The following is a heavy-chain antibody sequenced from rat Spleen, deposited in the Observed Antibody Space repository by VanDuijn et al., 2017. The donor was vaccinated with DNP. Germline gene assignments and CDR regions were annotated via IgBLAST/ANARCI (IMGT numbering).Heavy chain of an antibody. CDR1: GFSLTSYN. CDR3: MNVAMDA. Sequence: QVQLKESGPGLVQPSQTLSLTCSVAGFSLTSYNVHWVRQPPGRGLEWIAAISSGGNPYYNSALKSRLSLIRDTSKSQVFLKMNSLQTEDTAIYFCMNVAMDAWGQGTSVTVSS. CDR2: ISSGGNP. J-gene: IGHJ4*01. V-gene: IGHV2-6*01.